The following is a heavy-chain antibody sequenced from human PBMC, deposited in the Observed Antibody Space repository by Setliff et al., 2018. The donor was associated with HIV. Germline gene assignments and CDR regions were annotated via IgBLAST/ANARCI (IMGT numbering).Heavy chain of an antibody. J-gene: IGHJ4*02. CDR1: GFAFSDYD. V-gene: IGHV3-13*01. D-gene: IGHD5-18*01. CDR2: IGTGGDT. CDR3: AKTWIQLWATEDY. Sequence: GGSLRLSCATSGFAFSDYDFHWVRQVTGEGLEWVSAIGTGGDTYYADSVKGRFTISRDNSKNTLYLQMNSLRAEDTAVYYCAKTWIQLWATEDYWGQGTLVTVSS.